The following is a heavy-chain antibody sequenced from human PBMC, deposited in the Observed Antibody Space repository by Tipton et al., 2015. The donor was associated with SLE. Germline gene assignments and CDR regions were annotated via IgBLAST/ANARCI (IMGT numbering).Heavy chain of an antibody. V-gene: IGHV4-59*01. D-gene: IGHD3-3*01. CDR1: DASISTYF. CDR3: ARLEDPFGIFGVPKGWFDP. Sequence: TLSLTCTVSDASISTYFWSWIRQPPGKGLEWIGYIYYSGSTNYNPSLKSRVTMSVDTSKNQFSLRLTSVTAEDTAVYYCARLEDPFGIFGVPKGWFDPWGQGTLVTVSS. CDR2: IYYSGST. J-gene: IGHJ5*02.